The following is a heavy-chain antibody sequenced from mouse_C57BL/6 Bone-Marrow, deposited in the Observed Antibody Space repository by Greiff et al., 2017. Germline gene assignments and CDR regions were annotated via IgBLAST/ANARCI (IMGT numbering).Heavy chain of an antibody. V-gene: IGHV5-9*01. CDR2: ISGGGGNT. Sequence: EVKLVESGGGLVKPGGSLKLSCAASGFTFSSYTMSWVRQTPEKRLQWVAAISGGGGNTYYPDSVKGRFTISRDNDKNLLYLQMSSLRSEDTDLYYGSRQVTTVLATKYFDVWGTGTTVTVSS. D-gene: IGHD1-1*01. J-gene: IGHJ1*03. CDR1: GFTFSSYT. CDR3: SRQVTTVLATKYFDV.